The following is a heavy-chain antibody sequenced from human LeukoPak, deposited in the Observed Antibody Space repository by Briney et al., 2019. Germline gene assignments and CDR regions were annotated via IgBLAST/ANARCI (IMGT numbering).Heavy chain of an antibody. J-gene: IGHJ4*02. V-gene: IGHV4-59*01. D-gene: IGHD2-21*01. CDR3: AYIAGLRFDH. CDR2: IYYSGST. CDR1: GVSISSYY. Sequence: SETLSLTCTVSGVSISSYYWSWIRQPPGKGLEWIGYIYYSGSTSHSPSLKSRATMSIDTSKSQFSLKLDSVTTADTAVYYCAYIAGLRFDHWGQGVLVTVSS.